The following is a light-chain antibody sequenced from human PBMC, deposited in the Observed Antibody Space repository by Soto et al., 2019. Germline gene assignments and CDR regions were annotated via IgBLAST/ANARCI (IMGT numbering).Light chain of an antibody. J-gene: IGKJ3*01. CDR3: QQYGSAPFT. V-gene: IGKV3-20*01. Sequence: EIVMTQSPATLSVSPGERATLSCRASRSVSSNLAWYQQKPGQTPTLLIYDASSRATGIPDRISGSGSGTDFTLTISRLEPEDFAVYYCQQYGSAPFTFGPGTKVDIK. CDR2: DAS. CDR1: RSVSSN.